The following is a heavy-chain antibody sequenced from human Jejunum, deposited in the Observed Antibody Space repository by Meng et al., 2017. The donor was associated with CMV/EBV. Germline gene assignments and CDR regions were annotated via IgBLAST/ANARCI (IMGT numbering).Heavy chain of an antibody. D-gene: IGHD6-19*01. J-gene: IGHJ4*02. CDR2: ISGSGGST. Sequence: SGFTFSSYAMSWVRQAPGKGLEWVSAISGSGGSTYYADSVKGRFTISRDNSKNTLYLRMNSLRAEDTAVYYCAKGVYSSGWYRGFDYWGQGTLVTVSS. CDR1: GFTFSSYA. CDR3: AKGVYSSGWYRGFDY. V-gene: IGHV3-23*01.